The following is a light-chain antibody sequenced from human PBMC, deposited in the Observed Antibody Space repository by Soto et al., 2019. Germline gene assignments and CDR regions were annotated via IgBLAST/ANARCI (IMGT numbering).Light chain of an antibody. CDR2: LNSDGSH. CDR3: QTWGTGGVV. V-gene: IGLV4-69*01. J-gene: IGLJ2*01. CDR1: SGHSSYA. Sequence: QPVLTQSPSASASLGASVKLTCTLSSGHSSYAIEWHQQQPEKGPRYLMKLNSDGSHSKGDGIPDRFSGSSSGAERYLTISSLQSEDEADYYCQTWGTGGVVFGGGTKLTVL.